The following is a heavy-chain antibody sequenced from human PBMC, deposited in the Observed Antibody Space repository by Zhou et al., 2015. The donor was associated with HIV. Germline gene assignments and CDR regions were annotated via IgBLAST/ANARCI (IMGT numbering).Heavy chain of an antibody. CDR3: ARDRGGTTRPDWRYFDL. V-gene: IGHV1-69*06. Sequence: QVQLVQSGAEVKKPGSSVKVFCKASGGTFSNYAVSWVRQAPGQGLEWMGGITPVLGTAKYAQKFQGRVSFTADRSTSTAYMELRSLRSDDTAVYYCARDRGGTTRPDWRYFDLWGRGTQVTVSS. CDR1: GGTFSNYA. CDR2: ITPVLGTA. J-gene: IGHJ2*01. D-gene: IGHD1/OR15-1a*01.